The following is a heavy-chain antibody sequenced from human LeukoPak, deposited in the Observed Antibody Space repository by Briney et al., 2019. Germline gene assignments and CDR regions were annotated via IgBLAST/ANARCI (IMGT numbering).Heavy chain of an antibody. Sequence: GGSLRLSCATSGFLFDDYAMHWVRQAPGKGLGWVSGINWNGKNIGYGDSVKGRFTISRDNAKNSLSLQMNNLRPEDTALYYCARQPGVAANDNNYYYGMDVWGQGTTVTVSS. D-gene: IGHD2-15*01. V-gene: IGHV3-9*01. CDR1: GFLFDDYA. CDR2: INWNGKNI. CDR3: ARQPGVAANDNNYYYGMDV. J-gene: IGHJ6*02.